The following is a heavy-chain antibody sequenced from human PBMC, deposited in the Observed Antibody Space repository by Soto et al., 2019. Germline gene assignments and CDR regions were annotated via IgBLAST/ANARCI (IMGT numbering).Heavy chain of an antibody. V-gene: IGHV5-51*01. Sequence: WVPHKVSWRGSGYSCISYGGRCVRQKPGKGLEWMGIIYPGDSDTRYSPSFQGQVTISADKSISTAYLQWSSLKASDTAMYYCARRVGYCSSTSCYNLYYYGMDVWGQGTTVTVSS. J-gene: IGHJ6*02. D-gene: IGHD2-2*02. CDR1: GYSCISYG. CDR2: IYPGDSDT. CDR3: ARRVGYCSSTSCYNLYYYGMDV.